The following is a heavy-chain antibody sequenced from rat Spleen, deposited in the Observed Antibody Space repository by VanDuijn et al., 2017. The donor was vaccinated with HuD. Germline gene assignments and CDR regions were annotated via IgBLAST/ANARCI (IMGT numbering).Heavy chain of an antibody. Sequence: VQLKESGPGLVQPSQTLSLTCSVSGFSLMDYSVHWVRQPPGKGLEWMGRMKYDGDTYYNSALKSRLSISRDTSKSQVFLKMNSLQTEDTAIYYCTRDRYYGYTYAYYFDYWGQGVMVTVSS. D-gene: IGHD1-9*01. J-gene: IGHJ2*01. CDR2: MKYDGDT. CDR3: TRDRYYGYTYAYYFDY. CDR1: GFSLMDYS. V-gene: IGHV2S30*01.